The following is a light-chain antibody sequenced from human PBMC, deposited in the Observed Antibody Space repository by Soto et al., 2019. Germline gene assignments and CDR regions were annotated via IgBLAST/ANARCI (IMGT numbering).Light chain of an antibody. CDR3: QQYNSFPLT. V-gene: IGKV1-5*03. Sequence: DIQMTQSPSTLSASVGDRVTITCRASQSITNYLAWYQQKPGKAPKLLIYKASSLESGVPTRFSGSGSGTEFTLTISSLQPDDSATYYCQQYNSFPLTFGPGTKVDIK. J-gene: IGKJ3*01. CDR2: KAS. CDR1: QSITNY.